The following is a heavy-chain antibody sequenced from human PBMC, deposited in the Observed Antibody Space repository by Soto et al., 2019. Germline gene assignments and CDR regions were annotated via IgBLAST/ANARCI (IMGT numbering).Heavy chain of an antibody. CDR1: GYTFTSYA. V-gene: IGHV1-3*01. CDR2: INAGNGNT. D-gene: IGHD2-2*01. CDR3: ARADIVVVPAAMDSYYYYYGMDV. Sequence: GASVKVSCKASGYTFTSYAMHWVRQAPGQRLEWMGWINAGNGNTKYSQKFQGRVTITRDTSASTAYMELSSLRSEDTAVYYCARADIVVVPAAMDSYYYYYGMDVWGQGTTVTVSS. J-gene: IGHJ6*02.